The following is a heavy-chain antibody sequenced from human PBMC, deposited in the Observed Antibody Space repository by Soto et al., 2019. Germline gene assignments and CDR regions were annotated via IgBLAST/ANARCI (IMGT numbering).Heavy chain of an antibody. D-gene: IGHD3-22*01. CDR1: GDSINSGSYY. V-gene: IGHV4-31*03. CDR2: IHSTGST. CDR3: AREDRNYHGISGYYL. J-gene: IGHJ5*02. Sequence: SETLSLTCSVSGDSINSGSYYWSWIRQHPGKGLEWIGYIHSTGSTYYNPSLKSRVTISGDTSKNQFSLKLSSVTAADTAVYYCAREDRNYHGISGYYLWGQGTLVTVSS.